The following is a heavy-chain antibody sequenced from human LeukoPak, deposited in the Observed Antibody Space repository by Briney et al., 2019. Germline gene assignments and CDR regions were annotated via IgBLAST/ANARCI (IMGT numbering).Heavy chain of an antibody. J-gene: IGHJ6*03. D-gene: IGHD3-3*02. Sequence: EASVKASCKASGYTFTSYYMHWVRQAPGQGLEWMGIINPSGGSTSYAQKFQGRVTMTRDMSTSTVYMELSSLRSEDTAVYYCASGRTIFYYYMDVWGKGTTVTISS. CDR1: GYTFTSYY. CDR2: INPSGGST. V-gene: IGHV1-46*01. CDR3: ASGRTIFYYYMDV.